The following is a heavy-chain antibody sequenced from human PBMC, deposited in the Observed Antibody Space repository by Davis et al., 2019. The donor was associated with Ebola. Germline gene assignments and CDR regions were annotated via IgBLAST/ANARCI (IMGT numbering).Heavy chain of an antibody. J-gene: IGHJ4*02. V-gene: IGHV1-8*02. Sequence: ASVKVSCKASGYIFTLYAIHWVRQAPGQGLEWMGWMNPNSGNTGYAQNFQGRVTMTRNTSITTAYMELSSLRSEDTAVYYCARAVRYPVVVTRSSRKYYFDYWGQGTRVTVSS. CDR3: ARAVRYPVVVTRSSRKYYFDY. CDR2: MNPNSGNT. D-gene: IGHD2-2*01. CDR1: GYIFTLYA.